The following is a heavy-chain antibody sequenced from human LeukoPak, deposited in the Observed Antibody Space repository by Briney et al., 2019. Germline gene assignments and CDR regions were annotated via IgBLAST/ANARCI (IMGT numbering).Heavy chain of an antibody. J-gene: IGHJ4*02. CDR3: AKKLVYYDSGSYYDF. V-gene: IGHV3-23*01. D-gene: IGHD3-10*01. CDR1: GFTFSSYA. Sequence: GGSLRLSCAASGFTFSSYAMNWVRQAPGQGLEWVSGISGSGSATYYAGSVKGRFTISRDNSKSTLFLQMNSLRDEDTAVYFCAKKLVYYDSGSYYDFWGQGTLVTVSS. CDR2: ISGSGSAT.